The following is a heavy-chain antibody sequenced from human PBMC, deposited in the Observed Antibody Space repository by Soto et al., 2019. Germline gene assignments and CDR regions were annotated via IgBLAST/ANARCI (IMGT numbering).Heavy chain of an antibody. Sequence: QVQLVQSGAEVKKPGASVKVSCKASGYNFNSYTISWVRQAPGQGLEWMGRISAYNGNTNYARKLQGRVTMTTDTSTSPAYMALRTLRSDDTAVYNCARVVGALGHCFDPWGQGTLVTVPS. V-gene: IGHV1-18*01. CDR3: ARVVGALGHCFDP. D-gene: IGHD1-26*01. CDR1: GYNFNSYT. CDR2: ISAYNGNT. J-gene: IGHJ5*02.